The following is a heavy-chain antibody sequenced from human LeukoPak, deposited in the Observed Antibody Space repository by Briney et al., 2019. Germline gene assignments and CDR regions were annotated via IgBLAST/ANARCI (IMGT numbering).Heavy chain of an antibody. Sequence: GGSLRLSCVASGFTFSRHGMNWVRKAPGKGLEWVSGISPSSDIKYYVDSVKGRFTVSRDNSKNTLYLQINSLRDEDTAVYYCAKDDAWLQYNDWGRGTLVTVSS. CDR3: AKDDAWLQYND. CDR1: GFTFSRHG. CDR2: ISPSSDIK. J-gene: IGHJ4*02. D-gene: IGHD5-24*01. V-gene: IGHV3-23*01.